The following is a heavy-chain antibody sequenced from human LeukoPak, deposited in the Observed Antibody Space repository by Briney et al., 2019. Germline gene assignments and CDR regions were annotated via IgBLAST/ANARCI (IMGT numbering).Heavy chain of an antibody. Sequence: SETLSLTCTVSGGSISSYYWSWIRQPPGKGLEWIGYISYSGSTNYNPSLKSRVTISVDTSKKQFSLKLSSVTAADTAVYYCARASRDYYDSSGLLDYWGQGALVTVSS. J-gene: IGHJ4*02. CDR2: ISYSGST. D-gene: IGHD3-22*01. CDR3: ARASRDYYDSSGLLDY. V-gene: IGHV4-59*12. CDR1: GGSISSYY.